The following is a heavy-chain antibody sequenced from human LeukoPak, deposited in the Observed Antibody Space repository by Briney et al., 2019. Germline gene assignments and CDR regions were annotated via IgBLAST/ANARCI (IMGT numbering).Heavy chain of an antibody. V-gene: IGHV1-2*02. J-gene: IGHJ4*02. CDR2: INPNSGGT. CDR3: ATTPGGQWLVLIDY. D-gene: IGHD6-19*01. Sequence: ASVKVSCKASGYTFTDYYMHWVRQAAGEGLEWMGWINPNSGGTNYAQKFQGRVTMTRDTSITTAYMDLSRLRSDDTAVYYCATTPGGQWLVLIDYWGQGTLVTVSS. CDR1: GYTFTDYY.